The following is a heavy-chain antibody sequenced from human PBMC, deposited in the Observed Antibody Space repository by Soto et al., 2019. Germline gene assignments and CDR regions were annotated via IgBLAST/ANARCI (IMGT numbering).Heavy chain of an antibody. CDR2: ISAYNGNT. J-gene: IGHJ4*02. Sequence: ASVKVSCKASGYTFTSYGISWVRQAPGQGLEWMGWISAYNGNTKYSQKFQGRVTITRDTSASTAYMELSSLRSEDTAVYYCATETNYDILNGQNYWGQGTLVSVSS. V-gene: IGHV1-18*01. D-gene: IGHD3-9*01. CDR1: GYTFTSYG. CDR3: ATETNYDILNGQNY.